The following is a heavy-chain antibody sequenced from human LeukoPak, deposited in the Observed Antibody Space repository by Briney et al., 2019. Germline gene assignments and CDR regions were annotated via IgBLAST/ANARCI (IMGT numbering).Heavy chain of an antibody. CDR3: AHRKNYYDSSVFDN. CDR1: GFSLNTRGVG. D-gene: IGHD3-22*01. J-gene: IGHJ4*02. Sequence: SGPMLVNPTQTLTLTCTFSGFSLNTRGVGVGWIRQPPGRALEWLALIYWDDDRRYSPSLKSRLTITKDTSKNQVVLTMTNMDPVDTDTYFCAHRKNYYDSSVFDNWGQGPLVTVSS. CDR2: IYWDDDR. V-gene: IGHV2-5*02.